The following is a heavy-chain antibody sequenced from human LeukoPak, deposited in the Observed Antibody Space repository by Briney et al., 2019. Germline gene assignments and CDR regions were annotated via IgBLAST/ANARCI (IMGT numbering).Heavy chain of an antibody. CDR1: GFTFSTYS. Sequence: GGSLRLSCAASGFTFSTYSMNWVRQAPGKGLEWVSSISSSSNYIYYADSVKGRFTISRDNAKNSLYLQMNSLRAEDTAVYYCARDPSSGWYLKGWFDPWGQGTLVTVSS. CDR3: ARDPSSGWYLKGWFDP. V-gene: IGHV3-21*01. CDR2: ISSSSNYI. J-gene: IGHJ5*02. D-gene: IGHD6-19*01.